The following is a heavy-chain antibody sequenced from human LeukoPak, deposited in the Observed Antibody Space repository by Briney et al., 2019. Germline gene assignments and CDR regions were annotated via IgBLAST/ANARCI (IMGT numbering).Heavy chain of an antibody. V-gene: IGHV1-2*02. CDR2: INPNSGGT. CDR1: GYTFTGHY. D-gene: IGHD1-26*01. Sequence: ASVKVSCKASGYTFTGHYMHWVRQAPGQGLEWMGWINPNSGGTNYAQKFQGRVTMTRDTSISTAYMELSRLRSDDTAVYYCARDSGSGSYFDYWGQGTLVTVSS. J-gene: IGHJ4*02. CDR3: ARDSGSGSYFDY.